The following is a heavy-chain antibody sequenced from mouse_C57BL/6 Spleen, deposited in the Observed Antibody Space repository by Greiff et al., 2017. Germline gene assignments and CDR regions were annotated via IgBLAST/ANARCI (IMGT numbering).Heavy chain of an antibody. CDR2: INYDGSST. Sequence: EVQGVESEGGLVQPGSSMKLSCTASGFTFSDSYMAWVRQVPEKGLELVANINYDGSSTYYLDSLKSRFIISRDNAKNILYLQMSSLKSEDTATYYYARDSDYYGSSPFAYWGQGTLVTVSA. D-gene: IGHD1-1*01. CDR1: GFTFSDSY. V-gene: IGHV5-16*01. CDR3: ARDSDYYGSSPFAY. J-gene: IGHJ3*01.